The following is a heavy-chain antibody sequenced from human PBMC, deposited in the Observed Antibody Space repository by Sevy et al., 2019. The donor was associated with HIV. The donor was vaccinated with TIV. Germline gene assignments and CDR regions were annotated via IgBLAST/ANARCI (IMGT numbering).Heavy chain of an antibody. D-gene: IGHD3-22*01. V-gene: IGHV4-39*01. Sequence: SETLSLTCTVSGGSISSSSYYWGWIRQPPGKGLEWIGSIYYSGSTYYHPSLKSRVTISVDTSKNQFSLKLSSVTAADTAVYYCARQTPLPRAMIVVVGHFDYWGQGTLVTVSS. J-gene: IGHJ4*02. CDR1: GGSISSSSYY. CDR3: ARQTPLPRAMIVVVGHFDY. CDR2: IYYSGST.